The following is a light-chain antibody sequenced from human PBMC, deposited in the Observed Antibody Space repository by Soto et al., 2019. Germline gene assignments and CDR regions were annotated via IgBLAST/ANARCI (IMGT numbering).Light chain of an antibody. CDR3: QKYNSVWT. CDR1: QGIRHY. V-gene: IGKV1-27*01. Sequence: DIQMTQSPSSLSASVGDRVTITCRASQGIRHYLAWYQQKPGKVPKLLIYEASNLQSGVPSRFRGSGSGTDFTLTISSLQPEDVATYYCQKYNSVWTFGQGTKVDIK. J-gene: IGKJ1*01. CDR2: EAS.